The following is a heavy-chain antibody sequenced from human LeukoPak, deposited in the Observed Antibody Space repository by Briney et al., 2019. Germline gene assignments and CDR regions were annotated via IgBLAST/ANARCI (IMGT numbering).Heavy chain of an antibody. CDR1: RFTFSSYE. D-gene: IGHD3-22*01. V-gene: IGHV3-48*03. CDR2: ISSSGSTI. J-gene: IGHJ4*02. CDR3: ARGLDSSGYYGDY. Sequence: AGPLRLSCAASRFTFSSYEMNWVRQAPGKGLEWVSYISSSGSTIYYADSVKGRFTMSRENAKNSLYLQMNSLRAEDTAVYYCARGLDSSGYYGDYWGQGTLVTVSS.